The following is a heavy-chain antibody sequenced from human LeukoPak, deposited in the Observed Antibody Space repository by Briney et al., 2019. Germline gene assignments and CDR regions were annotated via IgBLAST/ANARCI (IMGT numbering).Heavy chain of an antibody. V-gene: IGHV4-4*02. CDR3: ARAPVITMIVVVIMRFDL. J-gene: IGHJ2*01. CDR1: GGSISSSNW. D-gene: IGHD3-22*01. CDR2: IYHSGST. Sequence: PSGTLSLTCAVSGGSISSSNWWSWVRQPPGKGLEWIVKIYHSGSTNYNPSLKSRVTISVDKSKNQFSLKLSSVTAADTAVYYCARAPVITMIVVVIMRFDLWGRGTLVTVSS.